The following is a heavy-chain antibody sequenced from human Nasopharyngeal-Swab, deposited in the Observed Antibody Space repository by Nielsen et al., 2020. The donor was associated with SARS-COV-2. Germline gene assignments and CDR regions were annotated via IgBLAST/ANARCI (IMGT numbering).Heavy chain of an antibody. D-gene: IGHD5-12*01. CDR2: FDPEDGET. Sequence: ASVKVSCKVSGYTLTELSMYWVRQAPGKGLEWMGGFDPEDGETIYAQKFQGRVTMTEDTSTDTAYMELSSLRSEDTAVYYCATGPIVATINWFDPWGQGTLVTVSS. J-gene: IGHJ5*02. V-gene: IGHV1-24*01. CDR3: ATGPIVATINWFDP. CDR1: GYTLTELS.